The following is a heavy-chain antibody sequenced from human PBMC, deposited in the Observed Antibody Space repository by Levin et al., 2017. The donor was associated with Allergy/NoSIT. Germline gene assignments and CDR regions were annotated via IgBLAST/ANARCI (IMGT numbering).Heavy chain of an antibody. V-gene: IGHV4-39*01. CDR2: IYYSGST. CDR3: ARHAGWYVPFDY. Sequence: SETLSLTCTVSGGSISSSSYYWGWIRQPPGKGLEWIGSIYYSGSTYYNPSLKSRVTISVDTSKNQFSLKLTSVTAADTAVYYCARHAGWYVPFDYWGQGTLVTVSS. J-gene: IGHJ4*02. CDR1: GGSISSSSYY. D-gene: IGHD6-19*01.